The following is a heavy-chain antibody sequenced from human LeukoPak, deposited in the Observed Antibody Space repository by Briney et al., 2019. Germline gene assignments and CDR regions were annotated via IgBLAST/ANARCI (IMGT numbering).Heavy chain of an antibody. D-gene: IGHD6-13*01. CDR3: AKEDYSSSWYALDY. Sequence: HSGGSLRLSCAASGFTFDDYAICWVRQGPGKGLEWVSLISGDGGSIYYADSVKGRFTISRDNSKNSLYLQMNSLRTEDTALYYCAKEDYSSSWYALDYWGQGTLVTVSS. CDR1: GFTFDDYA. J-gene: IGHJ4*02. V-gene: IGHV3-43*02. CDR2: ISGDGGSI.